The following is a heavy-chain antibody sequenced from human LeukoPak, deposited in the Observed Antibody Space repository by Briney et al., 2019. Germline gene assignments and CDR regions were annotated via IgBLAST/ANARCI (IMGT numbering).Heavy chain of an antibody. CDR1: GGTFSSYA. CDR3: ARHIAAAGYFDY. CDR2: IIPIFGTA. D-gene: IGHD6-13*01. V-gene: IGHV1-69*06. J-gene: IGHJ4*02. Sequence: SVKVFCKASGGTFSSYAISWVRQAPGQGLEWMGGIIPIFGTANYAQKFQGRVTITADKSTSTAYMELSSLRPEDTAVYYCARHIAAAGYFDYWGQGTLVTVSS.